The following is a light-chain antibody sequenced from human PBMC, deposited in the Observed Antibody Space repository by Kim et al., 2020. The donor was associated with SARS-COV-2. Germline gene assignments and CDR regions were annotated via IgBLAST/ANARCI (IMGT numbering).Light chain of an antibody. J-gene: IGLJ2*01. Sequence: QAVVTQEPSFSVSPGGTVTLTCGLSSGSVSTSYYPSWYQQTPGQAPRTLIYSTNTRSSGVPDRFSGSILGNKAALTITGAQADDESDYYCVLYMGSVFGGGTQLTVL. V-gene: IGLV8-61*01. CDR3: VLYMGSV. CDR2: STN. CDR1: SGSVSTSYY.